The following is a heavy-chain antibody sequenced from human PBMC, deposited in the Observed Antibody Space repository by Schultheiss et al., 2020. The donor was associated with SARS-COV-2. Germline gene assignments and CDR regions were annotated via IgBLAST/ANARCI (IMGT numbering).Heavy chain of an antibody. V-gene: IGHV4-38-2*01. CDR3: ARAVYYDSSGYGGWFDP. D-gene: IGHD3-22*01. J-gene: IGHJ5*02. CDR2: IYHSGST. Sequence: SETLSLTCAVSGYSISSGYYWGWIRQPPGKGLEWIGSIYHSGSTYYNPSLKSRVTISVDTSKNQFSLKLSSVTAADTAVYYCARAVYYDSSGYGGWFDPWGQGTLVTVSS. CDR1: GYSISSGYY.